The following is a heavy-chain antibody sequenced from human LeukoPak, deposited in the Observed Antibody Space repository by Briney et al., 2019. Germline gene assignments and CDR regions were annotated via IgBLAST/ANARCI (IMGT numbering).Heavy chain of an antibody. D-gene: IGHD3-22*01. CDR1: GYSFTSYW. J-gene: IGHJ4*02. V-gene: IGHV5-51*01. CDR3: ARSHYDSSGYYSGVFHKNYFDY. Sequence: RGESLKISCKGSGYSFTSYWIGWVRQMPGKGLEWMGIIWPGDSDTTYSPSFQGQVTISADKSISTAYLQWSSLKASDTAMYYCARSHYDSSGYYSGVFHKNYFDYWGQGTLVTVSS. CDR2: IWPGDSDT.